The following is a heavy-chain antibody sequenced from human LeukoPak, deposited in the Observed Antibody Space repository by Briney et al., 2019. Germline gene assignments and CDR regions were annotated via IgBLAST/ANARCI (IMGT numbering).Heavy chain of an antibody. V-gene: IGHV4-39*01. CDR2: IYYSGST. D-gene: IGHD6-13*01. CDR3: ARHISSSWYDY. Sequence: PETLSLTCTVSGGSISSSSYYWGWIRQPPGKGLEWIGSIYYSGSTYYNPSLKSRVTISVDTSKNQFSLKLSSVTAADTAVYYCARHISSSWYDYWGQGTLVTVSS. J-gene: IGHJ4*02. CDR1: GGSISSSSYY.